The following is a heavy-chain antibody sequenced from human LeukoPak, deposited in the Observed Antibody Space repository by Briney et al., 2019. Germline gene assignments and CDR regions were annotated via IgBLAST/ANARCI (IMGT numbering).Heavy chain of an antibody. CDR3: TTGPFDYYGSASYLANGMDV. Sequence: GGSLRLSCAASGFTFTNAWMSWVRQAPGKGLEWIGRIKSKTDGGTTDYTAPVKGRFTISRNDSKNTLYLQMNSLKTEDTAVYYCTTGPFDYYGSASYLANGMDVWGQGTTVTVSS. J-gene: IGHJ6*02. V-gene: IGHV3-15*01. CDR1: GFTFTNAW. CDR2: IKSKTDGGTT. D-gene: IGHD3-10*01.